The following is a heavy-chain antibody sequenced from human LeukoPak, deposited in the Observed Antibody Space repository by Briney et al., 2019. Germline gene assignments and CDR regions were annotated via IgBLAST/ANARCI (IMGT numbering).Heavy chain of an antibody. CDR1: GGSFSGYY. Sequence: SETLSLTCAVYGGSFSGYYWSWIRQPPGKGLEWIGEINHSGSTNYNPSLKSRVTISVDTSKNQFSLKLSSVTAADTAVYYCAAVGAGDNAFDIWGQGTMVTVSS. D-gene: IGHD3-10*01. J-gene: IGHJ3*02. V-gene: IGHV4-34*01. CDR3: AAVGAGDNAFDI. CDR2: INHSGST.